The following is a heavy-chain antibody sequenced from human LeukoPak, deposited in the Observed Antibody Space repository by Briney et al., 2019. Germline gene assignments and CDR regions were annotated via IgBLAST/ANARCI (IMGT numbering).Heavy chain of an antibody. J-gene: IGHJ4*02. CDR3: ARGYCSSTSCYYHFDY. D-gene: IGHD2-2*01. V-gene: IGHV3-33*01. CDR1: GFTFSSYG. Sequence: GGSLRLSCAASGFTFSSYGMHWVRQAPGKGLEWVAVIWYVGSNKYYADSVKGRFTISRDNSKNTLYLQMNSLRAEDTAVYYCARGYCSSTSCYYHFDYWGQGTLVTVSS. CDR2: IWYVGSNK.